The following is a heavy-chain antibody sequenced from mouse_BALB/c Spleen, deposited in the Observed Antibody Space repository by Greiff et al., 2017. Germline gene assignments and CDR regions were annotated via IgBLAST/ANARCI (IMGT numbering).Heavy chain of an antibody. CDR3: ARRLLDAMDY. CDR2: ISNGGGST. D-gene: IGHD2-3*01. J-gene: IGHJ4*01. CDR1: GFTFSSYT. Sequence: EVKLMESGGGLVQPGGSLKLSCAASGFTFSSYTMSWVRQTPEKRLEWVAYISNGGGSTYYPDTVKGRFTISRDNAKNTLYLQMSSLKSEDTAMYYCARRLLDAMDYWGQGTSVTVSA. V-gene: IGHV5-12-2*01.